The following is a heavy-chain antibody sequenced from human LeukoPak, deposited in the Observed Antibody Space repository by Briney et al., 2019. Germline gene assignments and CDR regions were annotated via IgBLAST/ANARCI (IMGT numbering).Heavy chain of an antibody. D-gene: IGHD2-21*01. Sequence: ETLSLTCAVYGGSFSGYYWSWIRQAPGKGLEWVSSIDKIGVGTYYADSVRGRFTISRDNSKNTLFLQMNSLRAEDSAVYYCAKDYVVGSIDYWGQGTLVTVSS. CDR3: AKDYVVGSIDY. CDR2: IDKIGVGT. CDR1: GGSFSGYY. V-gene: IGHV3-23*01. J-gene: IGHJ4*02.